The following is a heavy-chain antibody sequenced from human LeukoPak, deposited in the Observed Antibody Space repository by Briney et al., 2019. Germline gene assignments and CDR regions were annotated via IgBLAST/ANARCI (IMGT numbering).Heavy chain of an antibody. CDR2: IYHSGST. D-gene: IGHD6-19*01. V-gene: IGHV4-4*02. CDR1: GGSISSSNW. CDR3: ARERIAVAGTGIDY. Sequence: SETLSLTCAVSGGSISSSNWWSWVRQPPGKGLEWIGEIYHSGSTNYNPSLKSRVTISVDKSKNQFSLKLSSVTAADTAVYYCARERIAVAGTGIDYWGQGTLVTVSS. J-gene: IGHJ4*02.